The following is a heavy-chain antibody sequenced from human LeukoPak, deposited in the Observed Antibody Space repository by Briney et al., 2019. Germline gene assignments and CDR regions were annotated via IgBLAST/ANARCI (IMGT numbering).Heavy chain of an antibody. D-gene: IGHD1-14*01. J-gene: IGHJ6*03. CDR2: IIPIFGTA. V-gene: IGHV1-69*05. CDR1: GGTFSSYA. CDR3: ARGPKPGGYYYYYMDV. Sequence: ASVKVSCKASGGTFSSYAIGWVRQAPGQGLEWMGGIIPIFGTANYAQKFQGRVTITTDESTSTAYMELSSLRSEDTAVYYCARGPKPGGYYYYYMDVWGKGTTVTVSS.